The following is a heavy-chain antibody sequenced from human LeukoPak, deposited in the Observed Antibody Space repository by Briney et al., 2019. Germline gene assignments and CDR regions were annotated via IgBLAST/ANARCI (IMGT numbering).Heavy chain of an antibody. CDR2: IYSGGST. D-gene: IGHD2-21*01. J-gene: IGHJ6*04. CDR3: ARDHNCGGDCYSGMDV. Sequence: GGSLRLSCAASGFTVSTNYVSWVRQAPGKGLEWVSVIYSGGSTYYADSVKGRFTISRDNSKNTVYLQMNSLRAEDTAVYYCARDHNCGGDCYSGMDVWGKGITVTVSS. CDR1: GFTVSTNY. V-gene: IGHV3-53*01.